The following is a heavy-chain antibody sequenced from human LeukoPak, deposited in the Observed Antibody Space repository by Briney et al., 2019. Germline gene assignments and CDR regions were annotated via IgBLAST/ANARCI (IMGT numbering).Heavy chain of an antibody. CDR1: GGSISSYY. V-gene: IGHV4-59*01. J-gene: IGHJ3*02. D-gene: IGHD1-26*01. CDR2: IYYSGST. CDR3: AREKVGATGAFDI. Sequence: PSETLSLTCTVSGGSISSYYWSWIRQPPGKGLEWIGYIYYSGSTNYNPSLKSRVTISVDTSKNQFSLKLSSVTAADTAVYYCAREKVGATGAFDIWGQGTMVTVSS.